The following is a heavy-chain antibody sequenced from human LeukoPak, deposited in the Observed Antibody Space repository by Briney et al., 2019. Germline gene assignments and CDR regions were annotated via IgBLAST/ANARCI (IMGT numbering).Heavy chain of an antibody. CDR3: ASAPRGTVIPYELAAGP. V-gene: IGHV1-8*02. J-gene: IGHJ5*02. Sequence: ASVKVSCKASGYTFTSYAMNWVRQAPGQGLEWMGWMNPNSGNTGYAQKFQGRVTMTRNTSISTAYMELSSLRSEDTAVYYCASAPRGTVIPYELAAGPWGQGTLVTVSS. CDR1: GYTFTSYA. D-gene: IGHD1-1*01. CDR2: MNPNSGNT.